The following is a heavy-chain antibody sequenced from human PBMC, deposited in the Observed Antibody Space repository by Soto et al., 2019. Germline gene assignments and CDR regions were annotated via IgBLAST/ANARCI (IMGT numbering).Heavy chain of an antibody. J-gene: IGHJ6*02. CDR2: IYYSGST. CDR3: AREEGSSSGYYYYGMDV. D-gene: IGHD6-6*01. CDR1: GGSISSGGYY. V-gene: IGHV4-31*02. Sequence: SETLSLTCTVSGGSISSGGYYWSWIRQHPGKGLEWIGYIYYSGSTYYNPSLKSRVTISVDTSKNQFSLKLSSVTAADTAVYYCAREEGSSSGYYYYGMDVWGQGTTVIVSS.